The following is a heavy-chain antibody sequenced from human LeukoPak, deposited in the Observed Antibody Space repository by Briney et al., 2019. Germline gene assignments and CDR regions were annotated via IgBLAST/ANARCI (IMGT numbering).Heavy chain of an antibody. J-gene: IGHJ4*02. Sequence: SVKVSCKVSGYTLTELSMHWVRQAPGKGLEWMGGIIPIFGTANYAQKFQGRVTITTDESTSTAYMELSSLRSEDTAVYYCARGFVSSSSGLDYWGQGTLVTVSS. V-gene: IGHV1-69*05. CDR1: GYTLTELS. CDR2: IIPIFGTA. D-gene: IGHD6-6*01. CDR3: ARGFVSSSSGLDY.